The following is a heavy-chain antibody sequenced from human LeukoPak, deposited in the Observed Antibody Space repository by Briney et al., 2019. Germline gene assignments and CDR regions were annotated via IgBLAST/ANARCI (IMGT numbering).Heavy chain of an antibody. Sequence: PGGSLRLSCVASGFTFSTYGMHWVRQAPGKGLEWVTFIRYDGSNQYYADSVKGRFTISRDNSENTLYLQMNSLRAEDTAVYYCARRAGAYSHPYDYWGQGTLVTVSS. CDR2: IRYDGSNQ. V-gene: IGHV3-30*02. CDR3: ARRAGAYSHPYDY. J-gene: IGHJ4*02. D-gene: IGHD4/OR15-4a*01. CDR1: GFTFSTYG.